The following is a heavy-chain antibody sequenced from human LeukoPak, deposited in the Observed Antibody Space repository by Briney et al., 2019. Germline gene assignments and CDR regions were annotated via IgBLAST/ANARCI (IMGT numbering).Heavy chain of an antibody. Sequence: PGGSLRLSCAASGFTFTSQALSWVRQAPGKGLEWVSSFTGSADNIHYADSVKGRFTLSRDTSKETMYLQMNSLRADDTAIYYCAAGGGNTFNPWGQGTLVTVSS. D-gene: IGHD1/OR15-1a*01. CDR1: GFTFTSQA. CDR3: AAGGGNTFNP. V-gene: IGHV3-23*01. CDR2: FTGSADNI. J-gene: IGHJ5*02.